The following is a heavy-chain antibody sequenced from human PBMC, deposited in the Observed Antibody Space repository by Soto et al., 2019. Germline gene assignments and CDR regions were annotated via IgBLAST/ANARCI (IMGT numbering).Heavy chain of an antibody. J-gene: IGHJ6*02. Sequence: GGSLRLSCAASGFTFSSYSMNWVRQAPGKGLEWVSSISCSTSYIYYADSVKGRFTISRDNAKNSLYLQMNSLRAEDTAVYFCARVVDYCDPYYYYGMDVWGQGTTVTVSS. D-gene: IGHD3-22*01. CDR1: GFTFSSYS. CDR3: ARVVDYCDPYYYYGMDV. V-gene: IGHV3-21*01. CDR2: ISCSTSYI.